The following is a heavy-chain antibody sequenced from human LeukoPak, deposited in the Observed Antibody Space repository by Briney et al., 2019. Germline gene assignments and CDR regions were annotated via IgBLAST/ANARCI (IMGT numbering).Heavy chain of an antibody. CDR3: ATVRIAKIVVVHSFHYGMDV. D-gene: IGHD3-22*01. V-gene: IGHV4-34*01. CDR1: GGSFTDYF. J-gene: IGHJ6*02. Sequence: PSETLSLTCDVFGGSFTDYFWTWIRQSPGKGLEWIGEINDYTGNTNYNPSLNSRVSISLEKSKNQFSLELRSVTAADTAVYYCATVRIAKIVVVHSFHYGMDVWGQGTTVTVSS. CDR2: INDYTGNT.